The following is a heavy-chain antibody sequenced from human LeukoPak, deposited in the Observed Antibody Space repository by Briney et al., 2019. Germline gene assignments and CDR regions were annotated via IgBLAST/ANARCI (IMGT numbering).Heavy chain of an antibody. CDR1: GFTSDSYA. CDR3: ATDRDSTHLNY. CDR2: IKSKVHGGTL. Sequence: GGSLRLSCAVSGFTSDSYAMTWVRQAPGKGLEWVGRIKSKVHGGTLEYAAPVKGRFTISRDDSENTLHLQMSSLTTEDTAVYYCATDRDSTHLNYWGQGTLVTVSS. V-gene: IGHV3-15*01. J-gene: IGHJ4*02. D-gene: IGHD5-24*01.